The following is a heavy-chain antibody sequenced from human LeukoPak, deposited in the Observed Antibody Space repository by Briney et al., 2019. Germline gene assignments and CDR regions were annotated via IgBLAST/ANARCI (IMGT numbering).Heavy chain of an antibody. D-gene: IGHD4-11*01. J-gene: IGHJ4*02. Sequence: GGSLRLSXAASGFTFSSYAMTWVRQAPGKGLEWVSSITGSGGNTYYADSVKGRFTISRDNSKNTLYLQMNSLRAEDTAVYYCAAPKDYSHWGQGTLVTVSS. CDR3: AAPKDYSH. V-gene: IGHV3-23*01. CDR2: ITGSGGNT. CDR1: GFTFSSYA.